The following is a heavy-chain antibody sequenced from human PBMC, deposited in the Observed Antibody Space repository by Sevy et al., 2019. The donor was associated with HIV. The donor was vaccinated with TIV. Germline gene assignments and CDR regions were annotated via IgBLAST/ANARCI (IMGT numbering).Heavy chain of an antibody. J-gene: IGHJ6*02. CDR3: ASVVKNDFWDGPVNYYGLDV. V-gene: IGHV3-15*01. CDR1: GFTFNYAW. D-gene: IGHD3-3*01. CDR2: IKSKTDGGTA. Sequence: GGSLRLSCAASGFTFNYAWMSWVRQAPGKGLEWVGRIKSKTDGGTADYAAHVKGRFTISREDSENTLYLQMNSLKTEDTAVYYCASVVKNDFWDGPVNYYGLDVWGQGTTVTVSS.